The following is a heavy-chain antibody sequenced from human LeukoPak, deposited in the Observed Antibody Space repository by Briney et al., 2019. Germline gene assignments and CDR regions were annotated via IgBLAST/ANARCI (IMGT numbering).Heavy chain of an antibody. V-gene: IGHV3-9*01. CDR3: AKDGAAPVVTNSDY. CDR1: GFTFDDYA. J-gene: IGHJ4*02. Sequence: PGGSLRLSCAAPGFTFDDYAMHWVRQAPGKGLEWVSGISWNSGSIGYADSVKGRFTISRDNAKNSLYLQMNSLRAEDTALYYCAKDGAAPVVTNSDYWGQGTLVTVSS. CDR2: ISWNSGSI. D-gene: IGHD4-23*01.